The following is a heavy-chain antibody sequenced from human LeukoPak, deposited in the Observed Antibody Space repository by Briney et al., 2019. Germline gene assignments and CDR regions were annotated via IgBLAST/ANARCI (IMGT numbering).Heavy chain of an antibody. CDR1: GFTVSSNY. D-gene: IGHD1-26*01. J-gene: IGHJ3*02. CDR2: IYSGGST. Sequence: GGSLRLSCAASGFTVSSNYMSWVRQAPGKGLEWVSVIYSGGSTYYADSVKGRFTISRDNSKSTLYIQMNSLRAEDTAVYYCARELAPVGATKVDAFDIWGKGTMVTVSS. CDR3: ARELAPVGATKVDAFDI. V-gene: IGHV3-53*05.